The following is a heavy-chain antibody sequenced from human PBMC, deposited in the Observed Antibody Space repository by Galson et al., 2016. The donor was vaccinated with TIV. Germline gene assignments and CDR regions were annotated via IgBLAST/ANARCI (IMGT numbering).Heavy chain of an antibody. Sequence: SLRLSCAASGFTFEDYGMQWVRQTPGKGLEWVSGISSNSVYLGYADSVKGRFTISRDNAKNSLYLQMNSLRPEDTALYYCVKARGYGYGSPQDHYYGMDVCGQGTTVAVSS. CDR3: VKARGYGYGSPQDHYYGMDV. D-gene: IGHD5-18*01. CDR1: GFTFEDYG. J-gene: IGHJ6*02. CDR2: ISSNSVYL. V-gene: IGHV3-9*01.